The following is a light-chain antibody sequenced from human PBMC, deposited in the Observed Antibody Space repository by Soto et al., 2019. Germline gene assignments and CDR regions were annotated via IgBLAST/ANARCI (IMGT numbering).Light chain of an antibody. V-gene: IGKV3D-7*01. J-gene: IGKJ3*01. Sequence: PGERVTLSCRASQSVTNSSLPWYQQKPGQAPRLLIYDASPEATSIPARFSGSGSGTDFTLTISSLQPEDFAVYYCQQDYNLPLTFGPGTKVDIK. CDR1: QSVTNSS. CDR3: QQDYNLPLT. CDR2: DAS.